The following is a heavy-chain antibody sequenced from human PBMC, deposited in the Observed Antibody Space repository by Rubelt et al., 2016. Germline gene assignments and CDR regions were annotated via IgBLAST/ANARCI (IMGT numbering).Heavy chain of an antibody. Sequence: EVQLVESGGGSVQPGGSLRLSCAASGFTVSSNYMSWVRQAPGKGLEWVSVIYSGGSTYYADSVKGRFTSSRGNSKNTLYLQMNSLRAEDTAVYYCARNWGFDYWGQGTLVTVSS. D-gene: IGHD7-27*01. CDR3: ARNWGFDY. CDR2: IYSGGST. CDR1: GFTVSSNY. J-gene: IGHJ4*02. V-gene: IGHV3-66*01.